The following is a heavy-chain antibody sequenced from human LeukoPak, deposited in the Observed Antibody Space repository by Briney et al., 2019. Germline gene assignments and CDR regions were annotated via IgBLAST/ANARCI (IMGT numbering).Heavy chain of an antibody. D-gene: IGHD2-2*01. CDR3: ARDSWRGVVPVV. CDR1: GFTFSNYW. V-gene: IGHV3-7*01. J-gene: IGHJ4*02. CDR2: IKRDGSEK. Sequence: GGSLRLSCAASGFTFSNYWMSWVRQAPGKGLEWVANIKRDGSEKYYVDSVKGRFTISRENAKNSLYLQVNTLRAEDTAVYYCARDSWRGVVPVVWGQGTLVTVSS.